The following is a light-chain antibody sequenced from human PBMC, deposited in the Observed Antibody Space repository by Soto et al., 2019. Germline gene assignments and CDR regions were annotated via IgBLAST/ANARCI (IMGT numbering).Light chain of an antibody. CDR2: DAS. CDR1: QRVSSY. V-gene: IGKV3-11*01. Sequence: EIVLTQSPATLSLSPGERATLSCRASQRVSSYLAWYQQKPGQAPRLLINDASNRATGIPARFSGSGSGTDFTLTISSLEPEDFAVYYCQQRSNSLTFDGGTKVEIK. CDR3: QQRSNSLT. J-gene: IGKJ4*01.